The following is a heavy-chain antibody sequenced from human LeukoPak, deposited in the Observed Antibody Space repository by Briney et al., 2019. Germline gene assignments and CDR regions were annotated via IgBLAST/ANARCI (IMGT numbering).Heavy chain of an antibody. Sequence: SETLSLTCTVSGGSISSSSYYWGWIRQPPGKGLEWIGSIYYSGSTYYNPSLKSRVTISVDTSKNQFSLKLSSVTAADTAVYYCARGPMIVVDVGTFDIWGQGTMVTVSS. V-gene: IGHV4-39*07. CDR3: ARGPMIVVDVGTFDI. J-gene: IGHJ3*02. CDR1: GGSISSSSYY. D-gene: IGHD3-22*01. CDR2: IYYSGST.